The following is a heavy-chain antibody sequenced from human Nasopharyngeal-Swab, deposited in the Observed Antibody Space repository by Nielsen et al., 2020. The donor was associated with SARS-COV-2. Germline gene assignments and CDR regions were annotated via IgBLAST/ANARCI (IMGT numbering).Heavy chain of an antibody. J-gene: IGHJ4*02. CDR2: INHSGST. Sequence: SETLSLTCAVYGGSFSGHYWNWIRQPPGKGLEWIGEINHSGSTNYNPSLKSRLTISVDTSKSKFSLKLSSVTAADTAVYYCARVMFDWSVRPFDYWGQGTLVTVSS. D-gene: IGHD3-9*01. CDR1: GGSFSGHY. V-gene: IGHV4-34*01. CDR3: ARVMFDWSVRPFDY.